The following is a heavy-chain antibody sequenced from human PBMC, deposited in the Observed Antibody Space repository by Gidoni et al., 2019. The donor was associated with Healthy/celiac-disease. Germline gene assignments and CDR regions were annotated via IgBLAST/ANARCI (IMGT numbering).Heavy chain of an antibody. J-gene: IGHJ4*02. D-gene: IGHD6-19*01. CDR1: GGSISSYY. V-gene: IGHV4-59*01. CDR3: ARGRGYSSGWDELVYFDY. Sequence: QVQLQESGPGLVQPSETLSLTCTVSGGSISSYYWSWIRQPPGKGLEWIGYIYYSGSTNYNPSLKSRVTISVDTSKNQFSLKLSSVTAADTAVYYCARGRGYSSGWDELVYFDYWGQGTLVTVSS. CDR2: IYYSGST.